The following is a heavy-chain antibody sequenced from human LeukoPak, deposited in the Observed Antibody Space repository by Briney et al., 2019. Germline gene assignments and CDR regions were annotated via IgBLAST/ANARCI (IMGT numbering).Heavy chain of an antibody. V-gene: IGHV5-51*01. Sequence: GESLKISCKGSGYSFTSYWIGWVRQMPGKGLEWMGIIYPGDSDTRYSPSFQGQVTISADKSIRTAYLQWSSLKASDTAMYYCARLPYYYGSGNDWFDPWGTGTPVTVSS. CDR1: GYSFTSYW. CDR2: IYPGDSDT. CDR3: ARLPYYYGSGNDWFDP. D-gene: IGHD3-10*01. J-gene: IGHJ5*02.